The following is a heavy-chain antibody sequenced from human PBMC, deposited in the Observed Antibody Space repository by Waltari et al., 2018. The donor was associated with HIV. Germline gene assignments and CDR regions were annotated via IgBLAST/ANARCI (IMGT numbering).Heavy chain of an antibody. J-gene: IGHJ4*02. CDR1: GGSFSGYY. V-gene: IGHV4-34*01. Sequence: QVQLQQWGAGLLKPSETLSLTCAVYGGSFSGYYWRWLRQPPGKGLEWIGEINHSGSTNCTPSLKRRVTISVDTSKNQFSLKLSSVTAAVTAVYYCARGPWFVAGKLSYFDYWGQGTLVTVSS. CDR2: INHSGST. CDR3: ARGPWFVAGKLSYFDY. D-gene: IGHD6-19*01.